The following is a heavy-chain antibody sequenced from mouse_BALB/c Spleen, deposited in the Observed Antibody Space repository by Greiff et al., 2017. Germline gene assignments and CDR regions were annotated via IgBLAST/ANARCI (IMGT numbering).Heavy chain of an antibody. Sequence: QVQLKQSGPGLVQPSQSLSITCTVSGFSLTSYGVHWVRQSPGKGLEWLGVIWSGGSTDYNSALKSRLSISKDNSKSQVFLKMNSLQTDDTARYYCARVGYGGGAMDYWGQGTSVTVSS. V-gene: IGHV2-4-1*01. D-gene: IGHD2-2*01. CDR1: GFSLTSYG. CDR2: IWSGGST. J-gene: IGHJ4*01. CDR3: ARVGYGGGAMDY.